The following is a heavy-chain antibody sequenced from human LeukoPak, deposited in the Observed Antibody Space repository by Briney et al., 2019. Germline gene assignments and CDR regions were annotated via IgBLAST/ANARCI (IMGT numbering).Heavy chain of an antibody. J-gene: IGHJ4*02. D-gene: IGHD3-10*01. Sequence: GGSLRLSCAASGFTFSSYAMSWVRQAPGKGLEWVSYISSSGSTIYYADSVKGRFTISRDNAKNSLYLQMNSLRAEDTAVYYCARDGSGLLWFGESHPFDYWGQGTLVTVSS. V-gene: IGHV3-48*04. CDR1: GFTFSSYA. CDR2: ISSSGSTI. CDR3: ARDGSGLLWFGESHPFDY.